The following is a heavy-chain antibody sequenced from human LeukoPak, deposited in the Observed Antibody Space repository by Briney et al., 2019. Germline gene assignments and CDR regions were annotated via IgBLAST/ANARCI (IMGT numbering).Heavy chain of an antibody. D-gene: IGHD3-16*01. V-gene: IGHV4-34*01. Sequence: SETLSLTCAVYGGPFSDYYWSWIRQPPGKGLEWIGSIYDSGSTYYNPSLKSRVTISVDTSKNQFSLKLNSVTAADTAVYYCARHYGPWGQGTLVTVSS. CDR3: ARHYGP. J-gene: IGHJ5*02. CDR2: IYDSGST. CDR1: GGPFSDYY.